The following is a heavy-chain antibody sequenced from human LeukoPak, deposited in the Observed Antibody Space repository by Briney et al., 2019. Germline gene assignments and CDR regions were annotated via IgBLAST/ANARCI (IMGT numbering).Heavy chain of an antibody. Sequence: SETLSLTCAVYGGSFSGYYWSWIRQPPGKGLEWIGEINHSGSTNYNPSLKSRVTISVDTSKNQFSLKLSSVTAADTAVYYCARLSFNSRLNYYYYYMDVWGKGTTVTVSS. CDR2: INHSGST. CDR3: ARLSFNSRLNYYYYYMDV. J-gene: IGHJ6*03. D-gene: IGHD6-13*01. CDR1: GGSFSGYY. V-gene: IGHV4-34*01.